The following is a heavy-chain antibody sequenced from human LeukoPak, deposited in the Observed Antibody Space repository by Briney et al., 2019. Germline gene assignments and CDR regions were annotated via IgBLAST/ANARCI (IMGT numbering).Heavy chain of an antibody. D-gene: IGHD2-21*01. CDR1: GFTFSTFA. CDR3: ARDVAYSAFDY. J-gene: IGHJ4*02. Sequence: GGSLRLSCAASGFTFSTFAMIWVRQPPGKGLEWVSSIFPSGGEIHYADSVRGRFTISRDNSKNSFYLQMSSLRAEDTGVFYCARDVAYSAFDYWGQGTLVTVSS. CDR2: IFPSGGEI. V-gene: IGHV3-23*01.